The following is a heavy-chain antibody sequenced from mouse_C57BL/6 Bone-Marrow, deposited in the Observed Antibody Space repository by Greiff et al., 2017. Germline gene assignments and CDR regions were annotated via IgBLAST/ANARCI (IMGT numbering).Heavy chain of an antibody. CDR1: GYTFTDYE. CDR2: IDPETGGT. J-gene: IGHJ3*01. V-gene: IGHV1-15*01. CDR3: TEGYWAWFAY. D-gene: IGHD2-3*01. Sequence: VQLQQSGAELVRPGASVTLSCKASGYTFTDYEMHWVKQTPVHGLEWIGAIDPETGGTAYNQKFKGKAILTADKSSSTAYMELRSLTSEDSAVYDCTEGYWAWFAYWGQGTLVTVTA.